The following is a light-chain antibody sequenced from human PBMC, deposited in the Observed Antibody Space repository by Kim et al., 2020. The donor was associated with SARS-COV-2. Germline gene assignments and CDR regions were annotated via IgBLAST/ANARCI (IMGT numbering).Light chain of an antibody. CDR1: NSNIGSNT. CDR2: GNN. V-gene: IGLV1-44*01. J-gene: IGLJ1*01. CDR3: AAWDVSLNGYV. Sequence: QSVLTQPPSRSGTPGQRVTISCSGSNSNIGSNTVNWYQQLPGTAPKLLICGNNQRPSGVPDRFSASKSGTSASLAISGLQSEDETVYYCAAWDVSLNGYVFGTGTKVTVL.